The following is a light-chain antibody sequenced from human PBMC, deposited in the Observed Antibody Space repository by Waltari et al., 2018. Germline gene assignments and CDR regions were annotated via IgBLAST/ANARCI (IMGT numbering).Light chain of an antibody. CDR2: SAS. Sequence: DIVMTQSPATLSVSPGVRATLSCRDSQSVSTNLAWYQHKFGQIPRLRIYSASTRSTGVPARFSGSGSRTEFTLTISGLQSEDFAVYYCQQYNNWPPAPITFGPGTRVDI. CDR1: QSVSTN. V-gene: IGKV3-15*01. J-gene: IGKJ3*01. CDR3: QQYNNWPPAPIT.